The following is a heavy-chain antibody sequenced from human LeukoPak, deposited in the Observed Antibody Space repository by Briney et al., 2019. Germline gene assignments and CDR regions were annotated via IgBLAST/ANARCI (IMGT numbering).Heavy chain of an antibody. D-gene: IGHD2-2*01. Sequence: SVKVSCKASGGTFSSYAISWVRQAPGQGLEWMGRIIPIFGTANYAQKFQGRVTITTDESTSTAYMELSSLRSEDTAVYYCADCSSTSCYYYCYMDVWGKGTTVTVSS. V-gene: IGHV1-69*05. J-gene: IGHJ6*03. CDR1: GGTFSSYA. CDR3: ADCSSTSCYYYCYMDV. CDR2: IIPIFGTA.